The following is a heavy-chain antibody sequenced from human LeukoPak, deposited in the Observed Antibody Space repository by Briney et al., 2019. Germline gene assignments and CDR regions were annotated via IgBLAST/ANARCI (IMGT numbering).Heavy chain of an antibody. CDR2: ISAYNGNT. Sequence: ASVKVSCKASGYTFTSYGISWVRQPPGQGLEWMGWISAYNGNTNYAQKLQGRVTMTTDTSTSTAYMELRSPRTDDTAVYYCASSQWLTQPGDHWGQGTLVTVSS. V-gene: IGHV1-18*01. CDR3: ASSQWLTQPGDH. D-gene: IGHD6-19*01. J-gene: IGHJ4*02. CDR1: GYTFTSYG.